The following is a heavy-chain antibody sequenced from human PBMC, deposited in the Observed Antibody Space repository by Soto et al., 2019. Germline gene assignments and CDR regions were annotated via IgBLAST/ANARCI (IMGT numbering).Heavy chain of an antibody. J-gene: IGHJ4*02. CDR1: GFSLSTSGMC. D-gene: IGHD3-22*01. V-gene: IGHV2-70*01. CDR3: ARILNPDYYDSSGYYLAFDY. Sequence: SGPTLVNPTQTLTPTCTFSGFSLSTSGMCVSWIRQPPGKALEWLALIDWDDDKYYSTSLKTRLTISKDTSKNQVVLTMTNMDPVDTATYYCARILNPDYYDSSGYYLAFDYWGQGTLVTVSS. CDR2: IDWDDDK.